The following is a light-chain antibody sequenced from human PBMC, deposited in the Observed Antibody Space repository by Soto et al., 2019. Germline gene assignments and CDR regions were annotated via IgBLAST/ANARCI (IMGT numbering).Light chain of an antibody. CDR2: EVN. V-gene: IGLV2-14*01. J-gene: IGLJ1*01. CDR3: SSYSRSITDV. Sequence: QSALTQPATLTGSPGQSITISCTGTSSDIGAYDYVSWFQQHPGKAPKLMISEVNNRPSGIPDRFSGSKSGNTASLTVSGLQPEDEAEYFCSSYSRSITDVFGNVTKVTV. CDR1: SSDIGAYDY.